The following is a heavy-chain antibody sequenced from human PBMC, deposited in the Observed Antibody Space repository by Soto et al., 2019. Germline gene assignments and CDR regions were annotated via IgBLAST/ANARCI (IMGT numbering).Heavy chain of an antibody. CDR3: ARTWVVVTAPDY. J-gene: IGHJ4*02. D-gene: IGHD2-21*02. CDR2: INAGNGKT. Sequence: QVQLVQSGAEEKKPGASVKVSCKASGYTFTSYAMHWVRQAPGQRLEWMGWINAGNGKTKHSQKFQGRVPITSDTSLSTAYLARSSMRSEDTAGEYCARTWVVVTAPDYWGQGTLVTSSS. CDR1: GYTFTSYA. V-gene: IGHV1-3*05.